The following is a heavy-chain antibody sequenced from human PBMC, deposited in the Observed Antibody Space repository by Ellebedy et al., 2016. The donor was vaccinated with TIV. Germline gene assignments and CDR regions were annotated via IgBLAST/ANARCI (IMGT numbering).Heavy chain of an antibody. Sequence: AASVKVSCKTSGYTFTGYYLHWVRQAPGQGLEWMGWIYPNSGDTKYAQKFQGRVTITRDPSITTAYMELKRLTSDDTATYYCASVTFSSLSPFDYWGQGTLVTVSS. J-gene: IGHJ4*02. V-gene: IGHV1-2*02. CDR1: GYTFTGYY. D-gene: IGHD2-2*01. CDR3: ASVTFSSLSPFDY. CDR2: IYPNSGDT.